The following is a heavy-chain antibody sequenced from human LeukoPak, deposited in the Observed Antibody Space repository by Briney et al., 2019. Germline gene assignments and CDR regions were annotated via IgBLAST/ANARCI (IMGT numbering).Heavy chain of an antibody. D-gene: IGHD2-8*01. Sequence: PSETLSLTCTVSGYSINSGYYWVWIRQPPGKGLEWIGSIYRTGSTNYNPSLKSRVTISVDTSKNQFSLKLSSVTAADTAVYYCARDEQGVLMAIDYWGQGTLVTVSS. CDR3: ARDEQGVLMAIDY. V-gene: IGHV4-38-2*02. CDR2: IYRTGST. CDR1: GYSINSGYY. J-gene: IGHJ4*02.